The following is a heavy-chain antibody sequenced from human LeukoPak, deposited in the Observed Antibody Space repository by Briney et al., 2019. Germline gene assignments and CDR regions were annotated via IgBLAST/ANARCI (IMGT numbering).Heavy chain of an antibody. V-gene: IGHV4-34*01. CDR1: GFTFSSYW. CDR3: ARESPDPDYYDSSGYYPFDY. D-gene: IGHD3-22*01. J-gene: IGHJ4*02. CDR2: INHSGST. Sequence: GSLRLSCAASGFTFSSYWMSWVRQAPGKGLEWIGEINHSGSTNYNPSLKSRVTISVDTSKNQFSLKLSSVTAADTAVYYCARESPDPDYYDSSGYYPFDYWGQGTLVTVSS.